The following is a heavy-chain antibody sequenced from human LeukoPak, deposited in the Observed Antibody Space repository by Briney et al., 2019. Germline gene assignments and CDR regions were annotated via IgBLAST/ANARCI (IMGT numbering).Heavy chain of an antibody. V-gene: IGHV4-39*01. Sequence: SETLSLTCTVSGGSISRSDDYWGWIRQPPGKGLEWVGSFYYSGSTYYNPALKSRVTISVDTSKNQFSLKLSSVTAADTAVYYCARLTYSSSSAVDYWGQGTLVTVSS. D-gene: IGHD6-6*01. J-gene: IGHJ4*02. CDR2: FYYSGST. CDR1: GGSISRSDDY. CDR3: ARLTYSSSSAVDY.